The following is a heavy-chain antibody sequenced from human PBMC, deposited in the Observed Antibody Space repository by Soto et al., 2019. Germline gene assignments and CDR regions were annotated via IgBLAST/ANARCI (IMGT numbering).Heavy chain of an antibody. CDR1: GYTFTSYG. V-gene: IGHV1-18*01. Sequence: QVQLVQSGAEVKKPGASVKVSCKASGYTFTSYGISWVRQAPGQGLEWMGWISAYNGNTNYAQKLQGRVTMTTDTTTSTAYMELRSLRSDDTAVYYCARDDTDTAMVNYYYYYMDVWGKGTTVTVSS. CDR3: ARDDTDTAMVNYYYYYMDV. D-gene: IGHD5-18*01. J-gene: IGHJ6*03. CDR2: ISAYNGNT.